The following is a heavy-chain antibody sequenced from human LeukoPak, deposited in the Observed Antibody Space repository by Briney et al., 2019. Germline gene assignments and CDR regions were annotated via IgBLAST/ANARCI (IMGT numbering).Heavy chain of an antibody. CDR1: GFTFSSYG. V-gene: IGHV3-30*18. CDR2: ISYDGSNR. D-gene: IGHD5-12*01. J-gene: IGHJ4*02. CDR3: AKEAYSGYDPEIHFDY. Sequence: GRSLRLSCAASGFTFSSYGMHWVRQAPGKGLEWVAVISYDGSNRYCADSVEGRFTISRDNSKNTLYLQMNSLRAEDTAVYYCAKEAYSGYDPEIHFDYWGQGTLVTVSS.